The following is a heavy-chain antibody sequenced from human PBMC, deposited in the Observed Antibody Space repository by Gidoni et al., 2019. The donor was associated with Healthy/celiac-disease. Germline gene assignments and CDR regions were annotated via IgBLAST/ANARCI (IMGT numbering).Heavy chain of an antibody. CDR1: GGSISSGGYC. V-gene: IGHV4-31*03. Sequence: QVQLQESGPGLVKPSQTLSLTCTVSGGSISSGGYCWSWIRQHPGKGLEWIGYIYYSGSTYYNPSLKSRVTISVDTSKNQFSLKLSSVTAADTAVYYCARDKRDCGGDCYPAWFDPWGQGTLVTVSS. J-gene: IGHJ5*02. CDR2: IYYSGST. D-gene: IGHD2-21*02. CDR3: ARDKRDCGGDCYPAWFDP.